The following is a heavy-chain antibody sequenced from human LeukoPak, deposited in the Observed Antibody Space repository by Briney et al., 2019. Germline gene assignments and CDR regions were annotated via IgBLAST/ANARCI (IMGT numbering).Heavy chain of an antibody. Sequence: GGSLRLSCAASGFTFSSYAMSWVRQAPGKGLEWVSAISGSGGSTYYADSVKGRFTISRDNSKNTPYLQMNSLRAEDTAVYYCAKDGGSYFGATDAFDIWGQGTMVTVSS. CDR1: GFTFSSYA. J-gene: IGHJ3*02. D-gene: IGHD1-26*01. CDR3: AKDGGSYFGATDAFDI. CDR2: ISGSGGST. V-gene: IGHV3-23*01.